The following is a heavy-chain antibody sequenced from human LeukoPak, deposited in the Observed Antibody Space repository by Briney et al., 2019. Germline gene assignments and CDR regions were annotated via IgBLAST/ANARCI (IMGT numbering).Heavy chain of an antibody. CDR2: ISGSGGST. V-gene: IGHV3-23*01. CDR3: ANSGHIVATSPFGY. D-gene: IGHD5-12*01. J-gene: IGHJ4*02. Sequence: GGSLRLSCAASGFTFSSYWMSWVRQAPGKGLEWVSAISGSGGSTYYADSVKGRFTISRDNSKNTLYLQMNSLRAEDTAVYYCANSGHIVATSPFGYWGQGTLVTVSS. CDR1: GFTFSSYW.